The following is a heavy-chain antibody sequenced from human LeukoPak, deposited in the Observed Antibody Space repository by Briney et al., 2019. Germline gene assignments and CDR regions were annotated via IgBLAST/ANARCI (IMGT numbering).Heavy chain of an antibody. CDR3: ARGRITAAGYYYYYGMDV. D-gene: IGHD6-13*01. J-gene: IGHJ6*02. Sequence: SETLSLTCTVSGGSIINYYWTWIRQPAGKGLEWIGRIYTSGNTNYNPSLNSRVTISVDTSKNQFSLKLSSVTAADTAVYYCARGRITAAGYYYYYGMDVWGQGTTVTVSS. CDR1: GGSIINYY. CDR2: IYTSGNT. V-gene: IGHV4-4*07.